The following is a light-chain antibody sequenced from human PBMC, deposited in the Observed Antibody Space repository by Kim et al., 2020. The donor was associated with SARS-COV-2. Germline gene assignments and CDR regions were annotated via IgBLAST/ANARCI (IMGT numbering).Light chain of an antibody. CDR3: QAWDSSSVV. J-gene: IGLJ2*01. Sequence: SVSPGQTASIACSGDKLGEKFVCWYHQKPGQSPVLVIYQDKKRPSGIPERFSGSNSGNTATLTISGTQAMDEADYYCQAWDSSSVVFGGGTKLTVL. CDR1: KLGEKF. V-gene: IGLV3-1*01. CDR2: QDK.